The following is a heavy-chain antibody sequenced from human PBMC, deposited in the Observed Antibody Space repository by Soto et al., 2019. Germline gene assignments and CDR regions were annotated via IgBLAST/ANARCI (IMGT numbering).Heavy chain of an antibody. Sequence: GGSLRLSCAASGFTFDDYTMHWVRQAPGKGLEWVSLISWDGGSTYYADSVKGRFTISRDNSKNSLYLQMNSLRTEDTALYYCASIAVAAKPIDYWGQGTLVTVSS. V-gene: IGHV3-43*01. D-gene: IGHD6-19*01. CDR1: GFTFDDYT. CDR2: ISWDGGST. J-gene: IGHJ4*02. CDR3: ASIAVAAKPIDY.